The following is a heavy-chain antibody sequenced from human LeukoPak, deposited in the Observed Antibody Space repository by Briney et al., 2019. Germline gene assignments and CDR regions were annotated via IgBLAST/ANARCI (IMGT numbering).Heavy chain of an antibody. CDR1: GFTFSSYW. CDR2: IKPDGSES. Sequence: GGSLRLSCAASGFTFSSYWMSWVRQAPGKGLEWVANIKPDGSESHYGDSVKGRFTMSRDNAKNSLYLQMISLRAEDTAVYYCARWGYNYGLDYWGQGTLVTVSS. CDR3: ARWGYNYGLDY. J-gene: IGHJ4*02. D-gene: IGHD5-18*01. V-gene: IGHV3-7*01.